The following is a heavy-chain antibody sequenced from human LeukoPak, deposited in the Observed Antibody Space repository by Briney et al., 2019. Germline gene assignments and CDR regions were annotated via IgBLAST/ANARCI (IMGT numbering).Heavy chain of an antibody. V-gene: IGHV3-48*03. D-gene: IGHD5-18*01. CDR1: GFTFSSYE. CDR3: ARAGAMVTMEALSY. Sequence: GESLRLSCAASGFTFSSYEMNWVRQAPGKGLEWVSYISSSGSTIYYADTVKGRFTISRDNAKNSLYLQMNSLRAEDTAVYYCARAGAMVTMEALSYWGQGTLVTVSS. CDR2: ISSSGSTI. J-gene: IGHJ4*02.